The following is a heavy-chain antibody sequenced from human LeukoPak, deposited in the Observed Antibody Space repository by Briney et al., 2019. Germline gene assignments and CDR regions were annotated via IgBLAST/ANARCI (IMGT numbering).Heavy chain of an antibody. V-gene: IGHV3-23*01. D-gene: IGHD5-24*01. CDR3: AKVRCIGYYFDS. CDR2: ISGSGTGV. CDR1: GFTFGNYA. J-gene: IGHJ4*02. Sequence: GGSLRLSFAASGFTFGNYAISWVRQAPGKGLEWVSGISGSGTGVYYADSVKGRFTISRDNSSNTLYLQMNSLRAEDTAVYYCAKVRCIGYYFDSWGQGTLVTVSP.